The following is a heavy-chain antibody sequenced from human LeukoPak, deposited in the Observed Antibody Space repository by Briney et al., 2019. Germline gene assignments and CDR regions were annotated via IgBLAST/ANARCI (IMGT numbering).Heavy chain of an antibody. D-gene: IGHD4-17*01. V-gene: IGHV3-64*01. Sequence: GGSLRLSCAASGFTFSSYAMHWVRQAPGKGLEYVSAISSNGGSAYYANSVKGRFTISRDNSKNTLYLQMGSLRAEDMAVYYCATLTVTDYYMDVWGKGTTVTISS. J-gene: IGHJ6*03. CDR3: ATLTVTDYYMDV. CDR2: ISSNGGSA. CDR1: GFTFSSYA.